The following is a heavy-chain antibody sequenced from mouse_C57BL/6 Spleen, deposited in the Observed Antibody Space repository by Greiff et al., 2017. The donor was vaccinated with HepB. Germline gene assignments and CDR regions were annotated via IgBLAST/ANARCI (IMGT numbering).Heavy chain of an antibody. CDR1: GFTFSSYA. Sequence: EVQVVESGEGLVKPGGSLKLSCAASGFTFSSYAMSWVRQTPEKRLEWVAYISSGGDYIYYADTVKGRFTISRDNARNTLYLQMSSLKSEDTAMYYCTRDYYGSRGYFDVWGTGTTVTVSS. CDR2: ISSGGDYI. J-gene: IGHJ1*03. CDR3: TRDYYGSRGYFDV. D-gene: IGHD1-1*01. V-gene: IGHV5-9-1*02.